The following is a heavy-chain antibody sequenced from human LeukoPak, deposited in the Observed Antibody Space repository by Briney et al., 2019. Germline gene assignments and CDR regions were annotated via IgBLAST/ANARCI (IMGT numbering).Heavy chain of an antibody. CDR2: IKPDESEK. V-gene: IGHV3-7*03. J-gene: IGHJ4*02. D-gene: IGHD2-8*01. CDR1: GFTFSNYW. CDR3: ARRDCTNGVCYTYDY. Sequence: GGSLRLSCAASGFTFSNYWMTWVRQAPGKGLEWVANIKPDESEKYYVGSVKGRFTISRDNAKNSLYLQMNSLRAEDTAVYYCARRDCTNGVCYTYDYWGQGTLVTVSS.